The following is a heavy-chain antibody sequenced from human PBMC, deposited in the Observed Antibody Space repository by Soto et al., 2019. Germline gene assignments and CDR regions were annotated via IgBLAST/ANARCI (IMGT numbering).Heavy chain of an antibody. D-gene: IGHD2-21*02. V-gene: IGHV4-39*01. CDR2: IYYSGST. CDR3: ARQRTSVVTQAYFDS. Sequence: FETLSLTCPVTDDSSNNRGYCWGWKRPPPGKGLEWIGSIYYSGSTYNNPSLKSRVSMSVDTSKNQFSLKLRSVTAADTALYYCARQRTSVVTQAYFDSWGQGSPVPVSS. J-gene: IGHJ4*02. CDR1: DDSSNNRGYC.